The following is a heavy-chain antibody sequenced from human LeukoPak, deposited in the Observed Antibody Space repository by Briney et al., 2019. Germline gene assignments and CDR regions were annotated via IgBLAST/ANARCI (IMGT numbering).Heavy chain of an antibody. J-gene: IGHJ4*02. CDR1: GVTFSSLW. D-gene: IGHD3-10*01. V-gene: IGHV3-7*01. Sequence: GGSLRLPCAAPGVTFSSLWMTWVRQAPGKGLEWVANINPDGSVKNYVDSMRGRFTISRDNAKNSLYLQMNSLRAEDTAVYYCARDRGYNSFDYWGQGTLVTVSS. CDR3: ARDRGYNSFDY. CDR2: INPDGSVK.